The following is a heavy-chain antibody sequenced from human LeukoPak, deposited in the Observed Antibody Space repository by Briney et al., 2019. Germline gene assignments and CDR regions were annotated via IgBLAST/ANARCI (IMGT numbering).Heavy chain of an antibody. D-gene: IGHD1-26*01. Sequence: SETLSLTCTVTGGSISGYYWSWVRQPPGKGLEWIGYIYTSESTNYNPSLKSRVTISVHTSKKPFSLRLSSVTAAVPAMYFCARAYSRSYSHFDDWGQGPLVTVSS. CDR1: GGSISGYY. CDR3: ARAYSRSYSHFDD. J-gene: IGHJ4*02. V-gene: IGHV4-4*09. CDR2: IYTSEST.